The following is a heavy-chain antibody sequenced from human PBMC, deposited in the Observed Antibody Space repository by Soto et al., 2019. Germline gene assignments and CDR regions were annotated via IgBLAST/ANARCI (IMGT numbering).Heavy chain of an antibody. CDR2: IKQDGSEK. J-gene: IGHJ3*02. V-gene: IGHV3-7*01. Sequence: GGSLRLSCAASGFTFSSYWMSWVRQAPGKGLEWVANIKQDGSEKYYLDSVKGRFTISRDNAKNSLYLQMNILRAEDTAVYYCARVAGYCSSTSCYTHDAFDIWGQGTMVTVSS. D-gene: IGHD2-2*02. CDR3: ARVAGYCSSTSCYTHDAFDI. CDR1: GFTFSSYW.